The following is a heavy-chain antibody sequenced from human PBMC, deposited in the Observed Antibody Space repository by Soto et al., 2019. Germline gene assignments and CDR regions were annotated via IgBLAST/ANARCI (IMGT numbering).Heavy chain of an antibody. Sequence: QVQLQESGPGLVKPSQTLSLNCNVSGGSISSGDYYWSWIRQHPVKGLEWIGYIYYSGSTYYNPSLMSRVTISVDTSKNQFSLRLSSVTAADTAVYYCASSYGGFGYYWGQGTLVTVSS. V-gene: IGHV4-31*03. D-gene: IGHD4-17*01. J-gene: IGHJ4*02. CDR2: IYYSGST. CDR1: GGSISSGDYY. CDR3: ASSYGGFGYY.